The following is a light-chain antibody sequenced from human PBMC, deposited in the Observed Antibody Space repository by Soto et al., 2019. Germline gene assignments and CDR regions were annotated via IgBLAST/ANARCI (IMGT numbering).Light chain of an antibody. Sequence: LLTQAPATLYVSPRPIVTLCCRASQSISSYLAWYQQRPGQPSRLLIYDASNRATGIPARFSGSGSGTDFTLTISSLEPEDFALYFCQQCNNWPPRFGGGRRLE. CDR3: QQCNNWPPR. CDR1: QSISSY. V-gene: IGKV3-11*01. J-gene: IGKJ5*01. CDR2: DAS.